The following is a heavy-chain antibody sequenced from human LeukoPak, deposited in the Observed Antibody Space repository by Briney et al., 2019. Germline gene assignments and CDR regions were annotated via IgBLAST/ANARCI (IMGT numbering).Heavy chain of an antibody. D-gene: IGHD6-19*01. CDR1: GFTFSGYY. V-gene: IGHV1-2*02. Sequence: GGSLRLSCAAPGFTFSGYYMHWVRQAPGQGLEWMGWINPKSGGTNEAQKFHDRVTMTRDTSIRTAYMEVSRLRSDDTAVYYCARESIAVADYWGQGTLVTVSS. J-gene: IGHJ4*02. CDR3: ARESIAVADY. CDR2: INPKSGGT.